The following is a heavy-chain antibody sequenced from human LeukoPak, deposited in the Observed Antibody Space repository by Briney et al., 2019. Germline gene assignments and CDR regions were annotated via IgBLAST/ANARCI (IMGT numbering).Heavy chain of an antibody. CDR1: GGSISSGTYY. D-gene: IGHD3-10*01. J-gene: IGHJ5*02. Sequence: SETLSLTCTVSGGSISSGTYYWGWIRQPPGKGLEWIGSMYYSGSTYYNPSLESRVTISVDTSKNQFTLKLSSVTAADTAVYYCARHVTMVRGRFDPWGQGTLVTVSS. V-gene: IGHV4-39*01. CDR2: MYYSGST. CDR3: ARHVTMVRGRFDP.